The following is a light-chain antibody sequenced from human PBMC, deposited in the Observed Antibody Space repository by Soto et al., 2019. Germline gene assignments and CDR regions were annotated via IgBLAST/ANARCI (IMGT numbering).Light chain of an antibody. V-gene: IGKV2-30*01. Sequence: DVVMTQSPLSLPVTLGQPASISCRSSQSLAYSDGNTYLNWFQQRPGQSPRRLIYKVSNRDSGVPDTFRGSGSRSDFTMKISRVSAEDVGVCSCIHGTPWRPYSFGQGTKLDIK. J-gene: IGKJ2*01. CDR3: IHGTPWRPYS. CDR2: KVS. CDR1: QSLAYSDGNTY.